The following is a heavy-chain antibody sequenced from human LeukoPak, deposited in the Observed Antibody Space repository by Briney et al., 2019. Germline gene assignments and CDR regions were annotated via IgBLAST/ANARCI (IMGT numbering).Heavy chain of an antibody. CDR2: IYYSGST. V-gene: IGHV4-59*01. J-gene: IGHJ4*02. CDR3: ARRGIRQTFDN. D-gene: IGHD3-3*02. Sequence: SETLSLTRTVSGGSISTYYWNWIRQPPGKGLEWIGYIYYSGSTNYNPSLKSRVTISVDTSKNQFSLNLTSVTAADTAVYYCARRGIRQTFDNWGQGTLVTVSS. CDR1: GGSISTYY.